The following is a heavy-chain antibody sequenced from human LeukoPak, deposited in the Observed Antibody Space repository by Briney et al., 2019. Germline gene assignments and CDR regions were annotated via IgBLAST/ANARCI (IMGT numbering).Heavy chain of an antibody. Sequence: GGYLRLSCAASGFTFSSFSMNWVRQAPGKGLEWVSSISSSGSYKYYADSVKGRFTISRDNAKNSLYLQMNNLRAEDTAVYYCAKDWGVGYYDSSGYYYFDYWGQGTLVTVSS. CDR1: GFTFSSFS. J-gene: IGHJ4*02. CDR3: AKDWGVGYYDSSGYYYFDY. V-gene: IGHV3-21*01. CDR2: ISSSGSYK. D-gene: IGHD3-22*01.